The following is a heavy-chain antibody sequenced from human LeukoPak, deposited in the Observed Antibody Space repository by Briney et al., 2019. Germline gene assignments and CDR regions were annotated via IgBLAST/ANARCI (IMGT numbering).Heavy chain of an antibody. V-gene: IGHV3-48*03. CDR3: AREDMGYCSGGSCYRAWFDP. CDR1: GFTFSSYE. J-gene: IGHJ5*02. CDR2: ISSSGSTI. Sequence: GSLRLSCAASGFTFSSYEMNWVRQAPGKGLEWVSYISSSGSTIYYAASVKGRFTISRDNAKNSLYLQMNGLRAEDTAVYYCAREDMGYCSGGSCYRAWFDPWGQGTLVTVSS. D-gene: IGHD2-15*01.